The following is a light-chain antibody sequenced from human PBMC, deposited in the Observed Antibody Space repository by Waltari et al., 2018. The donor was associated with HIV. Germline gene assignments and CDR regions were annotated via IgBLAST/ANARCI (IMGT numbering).Light chain of an antibody. CDR1: QSVGNS. CDR2: DVS. Sequence: EIVLTQSPVTLSLSPGQRATLSCRACQSVGNSLVWYQQKPGLAPRLLIYDVSYRAADIPSRFSGSGSETDFTLTISSLEPEDFAVYYCQQGSNWPRTFGQGTKLEIE. J-gene: IGKJ2*01. V-gene: IGKV3-11*01. CDR3: QQGSNWPRT.